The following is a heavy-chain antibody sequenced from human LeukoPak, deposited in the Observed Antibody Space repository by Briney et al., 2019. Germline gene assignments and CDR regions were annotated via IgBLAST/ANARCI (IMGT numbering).Heavy chain of an antibody. D-gene: IGHD3-3*01. CDR3: ARGAVVLRFLEWPPGWFDP. V-gene: IGHV4-59*01. J-gene: IGHJ5*02. Sequence: PSETLSLTCTVSGGSISSYYWSWIRRPPGKGLEWIGYIYYSGSTNYNPSLKSRVTISVDTSKNQFSLKLSSVTAADTAVYYCARGAVVLRFLEWPPGWFDPWGQGTLVTVSS. CDR1: GGSISSYY. CDR2: IYYSGST.